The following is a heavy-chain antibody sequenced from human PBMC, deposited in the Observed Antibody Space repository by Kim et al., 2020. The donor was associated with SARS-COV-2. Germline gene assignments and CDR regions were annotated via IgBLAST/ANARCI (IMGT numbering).Heavy chain of an antibody. D-gene: IGHD3-10*01. CDR3: ARGLNTMVRGARGWYFDL. CDR2: INHSGST. Sequence: SETLSLTCAVYGGSFSGYYWSWIRQPPGKGLEWIGEINHSGSTNYNPSLKSRVTISVDTSKNQFSLKLSSVTAADTAVYYCARGLNTMVRGARGWYFDLWGRGTLVTVSS. CDR1: GGSFSGYY. J-gene: IGHJ2*01. V-gene: IGHV4-34*01.